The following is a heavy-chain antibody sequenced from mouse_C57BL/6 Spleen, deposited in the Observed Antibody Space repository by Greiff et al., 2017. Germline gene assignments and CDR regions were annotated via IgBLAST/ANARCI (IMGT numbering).Heavy chain of an antibody. CDR2: IYPGSGST. CDR1: GYTFTSYW. CDR3: GRLEDGNGAWFAY. D-gene: IGHD2-1*01. Sequence: QVQLKQPGAELVKPGASVKMSCKASGYTFTSYWITWVKQRPGQGLEWIGDIYPGSGSTNYNEKFKSKATLTVDTSSSTAYMQLSSLTSEDAAVYYCGRLEDGNGAWFAYWGQGTLVTVSA. J-gene: IGHJ3*01. V-gene: IGHV1-55*01.